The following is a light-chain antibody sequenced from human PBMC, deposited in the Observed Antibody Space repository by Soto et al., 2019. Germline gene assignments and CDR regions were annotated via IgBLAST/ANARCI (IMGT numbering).Light chain of an antibody. CDR2: AAS. J-gene: IGKJ5*01. CDR3: QQLNSYPIS. Sequence: DIQVTPYHSSMSASVVDRVTITCLASQDIAGYLAWYQHKPGRTPELLIHAASRLQSGVPSRFSGSGSGTDFTLTISSLQPEDFAPYYCQQLNSYPISFAQGTRLEIK. V-gene: IGKV1-12*01. CDR1: QDIAGY.